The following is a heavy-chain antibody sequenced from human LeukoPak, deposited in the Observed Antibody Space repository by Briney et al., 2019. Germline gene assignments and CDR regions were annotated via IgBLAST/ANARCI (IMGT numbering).Heavy chain of an antibody. J-gene: IGHJ3*02. V-gene: IGHV3-30-3*01. Sequence: PGGSLRLSCAASGFTFSSYAMHWVRQAPGKGLEWVAVISYDGSNKYYADSVKGRFTISRDNSKNTLYLQMNSLRAEDTAVYYCVRTTVTNDAFDIWGQGTMVTVSS. CDR2: ISYDGSNK. CDR3: VRTTVTNDAFDI. D-gene: IGHD4-17*01. CDR1: GFTFSSYA.